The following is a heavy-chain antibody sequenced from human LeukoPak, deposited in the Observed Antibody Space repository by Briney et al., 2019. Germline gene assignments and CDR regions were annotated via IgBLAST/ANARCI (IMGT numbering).Heavy chain of an antibody. CDR1: GGSISSHH. CDR3: ARHLDIAASGTFDY. V-gene: IGHV4-59*08. D-gene: IGHD6-13*01. CDR2: IYYSGST. Sequence: SETLSLTCTVSGGSISSHHWSWIRQPPGKGLEWIGYIYYSGSTNYKPSLKSRVTISVDTSKNQFSLKLTSVTAADTAVYYCARHLDIAASGTFDYWGQGTLVTVSS. J-gene: IGHJ4*02.